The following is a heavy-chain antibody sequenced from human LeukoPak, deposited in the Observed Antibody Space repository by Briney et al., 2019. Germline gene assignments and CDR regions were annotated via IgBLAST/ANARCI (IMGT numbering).Heavy chain of an antibody. V-gene: IGHV1-69*06. CDR2: IIPIFGTA. CDR3: ARTYYDILTGYYRYCYYYGMDV. D-gene: IGHD3-9*01. J-gene: IGHJ6*04. Sequence: SVKVSCKASGGTFSSYAISWVRQAPGQGLEWMGGIIPIFGTANYAQKFQGRVTITADKSTSTAYMELSSLRSEDTAVYYCARTYYDILTGYYRYCYYYGMDVWGKGTTVTVSS. CDR1: GGTFSSYA.